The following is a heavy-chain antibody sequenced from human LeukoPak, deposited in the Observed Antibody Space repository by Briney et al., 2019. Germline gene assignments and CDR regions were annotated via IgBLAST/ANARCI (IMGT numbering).Heavy chain of an antibody. Sequence: PGGSLRLSCAGSGFTFSSYGMHWVRQAPGKGLEWVAVISYDGSNKYYADSVKGRFTISRDNSKNTLYLQMNSLRAEDTAVYYCAKDRSSSGLDYWGQGTLVTVSS. CDR2: ISYDGSNK. CDR3: AKDRSSSGLDY. CDR1: GFTFSSYG. J-gene: IGHJ4*02. V-gene: IGHV3-30*18. D-gene: IGHD3-22*01.